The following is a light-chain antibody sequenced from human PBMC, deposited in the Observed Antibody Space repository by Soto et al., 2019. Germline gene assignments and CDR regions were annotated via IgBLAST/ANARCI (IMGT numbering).Light chain of an antibody. CDR2: GAS. V-gene: IGKV3-20*01. J-gene: IGKJ2*01. Sequence: EIVLTQSPGTLSLSPGERVTLSCRASQSVSGSYLAWYQQKPGQPPRLLIYGASSRASGIPDRFSGSGSGTDFTLTISRLEPEDFAVYYCQLYGDSPIYTFGQGTKLEMK. CDR1: QSVSGSY. CDR3: QLYGDSPIYT.